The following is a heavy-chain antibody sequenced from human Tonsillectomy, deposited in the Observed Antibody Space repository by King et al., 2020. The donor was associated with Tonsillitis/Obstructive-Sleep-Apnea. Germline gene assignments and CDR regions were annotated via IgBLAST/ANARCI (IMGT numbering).Heavy chain of an antibody. CDR1: GFTFSSYW. D-gene: IGHD2-15*01. CDR2: INSDGSST. CDR3: ARERSYCSGGSCYSSGAFDI. V-gene: IGHV3-74*01. Sequence: VQLVESGGGLVQPGGSLRLSWAASGFTFSSYWMHWVRQAPGKGLVWVSRINSDGSSTTYADSVKGRFTISRDNAKNTLYLQMNSLRAEDTAVYYCARERSYCSGGSCYSSGAFDIWGQGTMVTVSS. J-gene: IGHJ3*02.